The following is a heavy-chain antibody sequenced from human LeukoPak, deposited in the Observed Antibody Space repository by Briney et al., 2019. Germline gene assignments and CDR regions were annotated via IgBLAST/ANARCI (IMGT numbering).Heavy chain of an antibody. CDR2: IHYSGSS. J-gene: IGHJ5*01. D-gene: IGHD2-8*01. Sequence: SETLSLTCTVSGDSTSNFYWNWIRQSPGKGLEWIGNIHYSGSSVYNPSLKSRGTISIDTSRRQFFLKLNSVTAADTAVYFGALAPNSNWFDFWGPGTLVTVSS. V-gene: IGHV4-59*03. CDR3: ALAPNSNWFDF. CDR1: GDSTSNFY.